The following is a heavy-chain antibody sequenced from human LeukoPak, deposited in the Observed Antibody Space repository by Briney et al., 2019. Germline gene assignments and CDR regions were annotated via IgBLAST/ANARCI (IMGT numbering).Heavy chain of an antibody. CDR1: GGSISNYY. V-gene: IGHV4-59*08. Sequence: SETLSLTCTVSGGSISNYYWSWIRQPPGKGLEYIGFIYYTGTTNYNPSLKSRVTISVDTSKNQFSLTLSSVTAADTAVYYCARQGYWSGYFVFDYWGQGALVTVSS. J-gene: IGHJ4*02. CDR3: ARQGYWSGYFVFDY. D-gene: IGHD3-3*01. CDR2: IYYTGTT.